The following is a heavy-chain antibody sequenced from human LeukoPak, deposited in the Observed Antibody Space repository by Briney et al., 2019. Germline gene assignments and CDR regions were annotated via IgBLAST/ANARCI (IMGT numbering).Heavy chain of an antibody. V-gene: IGHV4-39*07. CDR1: GGAITASTYY. Sequence: SETLSLTCTVSGGAITASTYYWGWIRQPPGKGLEWIGSMYYSGSTNYNPSLKSRVTISIDMSKNQFSLTLSSVTAADAALYYCARPFTYYYDSSGYPRDAFDIWGQGTMVTVSS. CDR2: MYYSGST. J-gene: IGHJ3*02. D-gene: IGHD3-22*01. CDR3: ARPFTYYYDSSGYPRDAFDI.